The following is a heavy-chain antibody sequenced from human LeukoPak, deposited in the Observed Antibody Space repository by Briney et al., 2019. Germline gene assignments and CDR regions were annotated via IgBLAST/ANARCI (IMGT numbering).Heavy chain of an antibody. J-gene: IGHJ3*02. CDR1: GGTFSSYA. CDR2: IIPIFGTA. CDR3: ARVKSWELLNSNPGQHAFDI. Sequence: GASVKVSCKASGGTFSSYAISWVRQAPGQGLEWMGGIIPIFGTANYAQKFQGRVTITTDESTSTAYMELSSLRSEVTAVYYCARVKSWELLNSNPGQHAFDIWGQGTMVTVSS. V-gene: IGHV1-69*05. D-gene: IGHD1-26*01.